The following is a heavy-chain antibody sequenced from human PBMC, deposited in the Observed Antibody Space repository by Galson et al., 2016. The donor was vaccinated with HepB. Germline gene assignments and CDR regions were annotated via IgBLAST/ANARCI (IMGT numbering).Heavy chain of an antibody. J-gene: IGHJ4*02. CDR2: SDPEDGET. V-gene: IGHV1-24*01. D-gene: IGHD5-12*01. CDR3: ARSQIVATFTGSAY. Sequence: SVKVSCKVSGYTLTELSMHWVRQAPGKGLEWMGGSDPEDGETIYAQKFQGRVTISADDSASTVYMELSGLRSDDTAVYYCARSQIVATFTGSAYWGQGTRVTVSP. CDR1: GYTLTELS.